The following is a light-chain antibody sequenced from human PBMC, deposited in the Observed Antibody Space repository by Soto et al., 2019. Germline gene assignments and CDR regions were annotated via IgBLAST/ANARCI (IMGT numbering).Light chain of an antibody. J-gene: IGKJ1*01. Sequence: EIVLTQSPGTLSLSPGERGTLSCRASQSVSINYLAWYQQKTGQTPRLLIYIASSRAPGIPDRFSGSGSGTHFTLTISRVEPEDFSVYYCQQYGSSPWTFGQGTKVEIK. CDR1: QSVSINY. V-gene: IGKV3-20*01. CDR3: QQYGSSPWT. CDR2: IAS.